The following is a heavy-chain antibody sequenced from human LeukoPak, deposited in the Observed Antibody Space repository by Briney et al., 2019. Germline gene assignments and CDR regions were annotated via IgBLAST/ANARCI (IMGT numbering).Heavy chain of an antibody. CDR3: AKDRGYDSSGYYYFDY. CDR1: GFTFDDYA. J-gene: IGHJ4*02. D-gene: IGHD3-22*01. V-gene: IGHV3-9*01. Sequence: GRSLRLSRAASGFTFDDYAMHWVRQAPGKGLEWVSGISWNSGSIGYADSVKGRFTISRDNAKNSLYLQMNSLRAEDTALYYCAKDRGYDSSGYYYFDYWGQGTLVTVSS. CDR2: ISWNSGSI.